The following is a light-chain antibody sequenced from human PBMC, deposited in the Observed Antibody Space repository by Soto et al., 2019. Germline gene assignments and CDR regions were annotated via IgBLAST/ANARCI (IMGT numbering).Light chain of an antibody. CDR3: QQCNNWPRT. J-gene: IGKJ1*01. Sequence: IVMTQSPATLSVSPGESATLPCRASQSISTKLAWYQQKPGQAPKLLIYGASTRATGIPARFSGSGSGTEFTLTISSLQSEDFAVYYCQQCNNWPRTFGQGTKVDIK. CDR2: GAS. CDR1: QSISTK. V-gene: IGKV3-15*01.